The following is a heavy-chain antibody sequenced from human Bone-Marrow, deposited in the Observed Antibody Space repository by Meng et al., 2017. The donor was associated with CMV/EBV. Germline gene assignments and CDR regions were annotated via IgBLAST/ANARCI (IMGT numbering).Heavy chain of an antibody. D-gene: IGHD3-22*01. V-gene: IGHV3-74*01. CDR3: ARSVLDSSGYYGAYYYGMDV. Sequence: GGSLRLSCAASGFTFSSYWMHWVRQAPGKGLVWVSRINSDGSSTSYADSVKGRFTISRDNAKNSLYLQMNSLRAEDTAVYYCARSVLDSSGYYGAYYYGMDVWGQGTTVTVSS. CDR2: INSDGSST. CDR1: GFTFSSYW. J-gene: IGHJ6*02.